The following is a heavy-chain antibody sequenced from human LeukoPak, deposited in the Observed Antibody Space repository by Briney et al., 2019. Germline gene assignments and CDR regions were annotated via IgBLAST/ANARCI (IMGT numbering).Heavy chain of an antibody. Sequence: PSETLSLTCDVYGGSFSGYYWSWIRQPPGKGQEWIGEINHSGSTNYNPSLKSRVTISVDTSKNQFSLKLSSVTAADTAVYYCARGVKCSGGSCYRVNDYWGQGTLVTVSS. D-gene: IGHD2-15*01. CDR1: GGSFSGYY. V-gene: IGHV4-34*01. J-gene: IGHJ4*02. CDR2: INHSGST. CDR3: ARGVKCSGGSCYRVNDY.